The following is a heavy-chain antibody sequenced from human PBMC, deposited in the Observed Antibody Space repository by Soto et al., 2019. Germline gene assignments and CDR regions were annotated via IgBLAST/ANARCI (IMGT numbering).Heavy chain of an antibody. J-gene: IGHJ6*02. CDR1: GFTFSIYW. CDR2: IDNAGSSA. V-gene: IGHV3-74*01. Sequence: EVQLVESGGGLVQPGGSLRLSCAASGFTFSIYWMHWVRQAPGKGPVWVSRIDNAGSSARYADPVKGRFTNSRDNAKNTLYLQMNSLRAEDTAVYYCTRVGGSVSGMDVWGQGTTVTVSS. D-gene: IGHD1-26*01. CDR3: TRVGGSVSGMDV.